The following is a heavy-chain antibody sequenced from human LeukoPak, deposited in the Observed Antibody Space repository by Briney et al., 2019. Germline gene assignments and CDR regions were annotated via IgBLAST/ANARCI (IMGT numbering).Heavy chain of an antibody. CDR1: GGSISSSSYY. CDR3: ARVKSGTGWFDP. V-gene: IGHV4-39*07. CDR2: IYYSGST. J-gene: IGHJ5*02. D-gene: IGHD3-10*01. Sequence: SETLSLTCTVSGGSISSSSYYWGWIRQPPGKGLERIGSIYYSGSTYYNPSLKSRVTISVDTSKNQFSLKLSSVTAADTALYYCARVKSGTGWFDPWGQGTLVTVSS.